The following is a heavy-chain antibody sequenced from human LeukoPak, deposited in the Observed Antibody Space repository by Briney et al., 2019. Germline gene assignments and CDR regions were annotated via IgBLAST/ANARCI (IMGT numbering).Heavy chain of an antibody. Sequence: GGSLRLYCAASGFTFSSYAMSWVRQAPGKGLEWVSAIGGRGTITYYADSVKGRFTISKDNSKNTLYLQMNSLRAEDTAVYYCAKDDDYVEYGYYFDFWGQGTLVTVSS. CDR2: IGGRGTIT. CDR3: AKDDDYVEYGYYFDF. J-gene: IGHJ4*02. D-gene: IGHD4-17*01. CDR1: GFTFSSYA. V-gene: IGHV3-23*01.